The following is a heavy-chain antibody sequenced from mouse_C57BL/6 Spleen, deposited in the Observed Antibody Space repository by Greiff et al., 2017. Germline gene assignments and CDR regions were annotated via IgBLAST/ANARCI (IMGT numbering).Heavy chain of an antibody. Sequence: VQLQQSGAELVRPGASVKLSCTASGFNIKDDYMHWVKQRPEQGLEWIGWIDPENGDTEYASKVQGKATITADTSSNTAYLQLSSLTSEDTAVYYCTTPPNYYGSSPWFAYWGQGTLVTVSA. J-gene: IGHJ3*01. V-gene: IGHV14-4*01. CDR2: IDPENGDT. D-gene: IGHD1-1*01. CDR3: TTPPNYYGSSPWFAY. CDR1: GFNIKDDY.